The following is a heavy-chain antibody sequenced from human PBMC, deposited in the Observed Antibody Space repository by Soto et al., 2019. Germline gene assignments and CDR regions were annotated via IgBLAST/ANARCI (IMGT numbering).Heavy chain of an antibody. Sequence: GASVKVSCKASGGTFSSYTISWVRQAPGQGLEWMGRIIPILGIANYAQKFQGRVTITADKSTSTAYMELSSLRSEDTAVYYCARDLGDYEGRWFDPWGQGTLVTVSS. V-gene: IGHV1-69*04. D-gene: IGHD4-17*01. J-gene: IGHJ5*02. CDR3: ARDLGDYEGRWFDP. CDR2: IIPILGIA. CDR1: GGTFSSYT.